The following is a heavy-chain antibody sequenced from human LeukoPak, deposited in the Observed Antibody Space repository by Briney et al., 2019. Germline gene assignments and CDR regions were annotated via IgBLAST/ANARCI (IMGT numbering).Heavy chain of an antibody. V-gene: IGHV4-39*01. D-gene: IGHD3-3*01. Sequence: PSETLSLTCTVSGGSISSSSYYWGWIRQPPGKGLEWIGSIYYSGSTYYNPSLKSRVTISVDTSKNQFSLKLSSVTAADTAVYYCASRGTYDFWSGYSDYRGQGTLVTVSS. J-gene: IGHJ4*02. CDR3: ASRGTYDFWSGYSDY. CDR1: GGSISSSSYY. CDR2: IYYSGST.